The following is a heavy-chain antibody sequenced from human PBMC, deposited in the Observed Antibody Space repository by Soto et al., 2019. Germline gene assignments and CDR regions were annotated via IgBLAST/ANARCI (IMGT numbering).Heavy chain of an antibody. J-gene: IGHJ5*02. CDR2: INHYGST. CDR3: ATHCSSTSCYYTFDP. Sequence: QVQLQQWGAGLLKPSETLSVTCAVYGGSFSSYYWSWIRQPPGKGLEWIGQINHYGSTDYNPSLKSRVTISVDKSKNHFSLRLSSVTAADTAMNYCATHCSSTSCYYTFDPWVQGTLVTVSS. D-gene: IGHD2-2*01. V-gene: IGHV4-34*01. CDR1: GGSFSSYY.